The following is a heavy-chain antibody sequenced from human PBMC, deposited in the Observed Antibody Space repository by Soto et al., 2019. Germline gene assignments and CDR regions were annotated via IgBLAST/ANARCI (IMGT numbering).Heavy chain of an antibody. J-gene: IGHJ5*02. D-gene: IGHD3-10*01. CDR3: ARDYGSGSYSKTPKFAP. Sequence: QVQLVQSGAAVKKPGASVKVSCKASGYTFTSYAMHWVRQAPGQRLEWMGWINAGNGNTKYSQKFQGRVTITRDTSASTAYMELSSVRSDDTAVYYCARDYGSGSYSKTPKFAPWGQGTLVTVSS. CDR1: GYTFTSYA. V-gene: IGHV1-3*01. CDR2: INAGNGNT.